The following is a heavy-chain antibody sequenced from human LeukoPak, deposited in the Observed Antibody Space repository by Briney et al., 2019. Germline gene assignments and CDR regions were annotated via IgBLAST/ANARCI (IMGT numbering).Heavy chain of an antibody. J-gene: IGHJ5*02. CDR2: ISGSGGST. Sequence: GGSLRLSCAASGFTFSSYAMSWVRQAPGKGLEWVSDISGSGGSTDYAGSVKGRFIISRDNSKNTLYLQMNSLRAEDTAVYYCAKNAAAAGVKWLDPWGQGTLVTVSS. D-gene: IGHD6-13*01. V-gene: IGHV3-23*01. CDR1: GFTFSSYA. CDR3: AKNAAAAGVKWLDP.